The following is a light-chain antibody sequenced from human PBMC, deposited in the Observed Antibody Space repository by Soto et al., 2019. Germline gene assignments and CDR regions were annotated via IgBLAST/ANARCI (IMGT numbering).Light chain of an antibody. CDR3: QQYVTSAIT. Sequence: EIVLTQSPGTLSLSPGEISTLSFRASQSVSSRLAWYQQKPGQAPRLLISGASSRATGIPDRFSGSGSGTDFTLTISRLEPEDFALYYCQQYVTSAITFGQGTRREIK. J-gene: IGKJ5*01. CDR1: QSVSSR. CDR2: GAS. V-gene: IGKV3-20*01.